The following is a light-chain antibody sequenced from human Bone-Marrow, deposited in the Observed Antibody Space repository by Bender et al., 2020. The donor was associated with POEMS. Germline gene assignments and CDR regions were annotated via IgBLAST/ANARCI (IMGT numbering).Light chain of an antibody. CDR2: CND. J-gene: IGLJ3*02. Sequence: QSVLTQPPSASGTPGQRVTISCSGSSSNIGGNAVNWWQQLPGTTPKLLLYCNDQRPSGVPDRISGSKSGTSASLAISGLQAEDEADYFCSAWDGILNGWVFGGGTELTVL. CDR1: SSNIGGNA. V-gene: IGLV1-44*01. CDR3: SAWDGILNGWV.